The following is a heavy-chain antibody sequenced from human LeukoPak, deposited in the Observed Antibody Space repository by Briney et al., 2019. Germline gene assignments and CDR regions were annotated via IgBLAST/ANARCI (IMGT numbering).Heavy chain of an antibody. CDR2: ISDSGGST. Sequence: GASLRLSCAVSGFSLSRYAMSWVRKAPGKGLEWVSAISDSGGSTYYADSVKGRFTISRDNSRNTLYLQMSTLRAEDTAVYYCAKCRGSSWSDYFDYWGQGTLVTVSP. CDR1: GFSLSRYA. D-gene: IGHD6-13*01. J-gene: IGHJ4*02. V-gene: IGHV3-23*01. CDR3: AKCRGSSWSDYFDY.